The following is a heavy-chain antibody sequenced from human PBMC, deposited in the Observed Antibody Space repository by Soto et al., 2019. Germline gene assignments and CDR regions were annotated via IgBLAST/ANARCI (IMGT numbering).Heavy chain of an antibody. CDR1: GFTFSSYA. CDR2: ISGSGGST. Sequence: EVQLLESGGGLVQPGGSLRLSCAASGFTFSSYAMSWVRQAPGKGLEWVSAISGSGGSTYYADSVKGRFTISRDNSKNTLYLQMNSLRAEDTAVYYCAKDVGIAAAGCPPNQYFQHWGQGTLVTVSS. D-gene: IGHD6-13*01. J-gene: IGHJ1*01. CDR3: AKDVGIAAAGCPPNQYFQH. V-gene: IGHV3-23*01.